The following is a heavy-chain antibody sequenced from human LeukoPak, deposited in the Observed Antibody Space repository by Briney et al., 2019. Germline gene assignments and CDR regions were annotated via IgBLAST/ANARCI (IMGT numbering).Heavy chain of an antibody. V-gene: IGHV4-39*01. CDR1: GGSISSSSYY. D-gene: IGHD4-17*01. CDR2: IYYSGST. Sequence: PSETLSLTCTVSGGSISSSSYYWGWIRQPPGKGLEWIGSIYYSGSTYYNPSLKSRVTISVDTSKNPFSLKLSSVTAADTAVYYCARTPKRYGDYVAEPFSWGQGTLVTVSS. J-gene: IGHJ5*02. CDR3: ARTPKRYGDYVAEPFS.